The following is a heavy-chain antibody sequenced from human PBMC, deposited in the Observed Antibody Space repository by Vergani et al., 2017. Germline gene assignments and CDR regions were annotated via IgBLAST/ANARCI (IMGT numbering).Heavy chain of an antibody. J-gene: IGHJ4*02. Sequence: QVPLQESGPGLVKPSETLSLTCTVSGGSISSYYWSWIRQPPGKGLEWIGYIYYSGSTNYNPSLKSRVTISVDTSKNQFSLKLSSVTAADTAVYYCARVWGYCSSTSCYQYYFDYWGQGTLVTVSS. V-gene: IGHV4-59*01. CDR2: IYYSGST. CDR1: GGSISSYY. CDR3: ARVWGYCSSTSCYQYYFDY. D-gene: IGHD2-2*01.